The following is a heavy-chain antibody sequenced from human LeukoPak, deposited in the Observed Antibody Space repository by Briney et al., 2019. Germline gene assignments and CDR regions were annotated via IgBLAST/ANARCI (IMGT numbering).Heavy chain of an antibody. Sequence: ASVKVSCKASGYTFTSYGINWVRQAPGQGREWVGWISAYNGNTNYAQKPQGRVTMTTDTSTSSAYKALRSLRSEDTAVYYCARVYDSLGYYDYGMDVWGQGTTVTVSS. CDR3: ARVYDSLGYYDYGMDV. D-gene: IGHD3-16*01. CDR2: ISAYNGNT. CDR1: GYTFTSYG. V-gene: IGHV1-18*01. J-gene: IGHJ6*02.